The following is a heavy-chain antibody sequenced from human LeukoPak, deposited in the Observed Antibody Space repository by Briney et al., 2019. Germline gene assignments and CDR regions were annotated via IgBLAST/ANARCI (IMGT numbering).Heavy chain of an antibody. CDR3: ARDESDWFGVDH. V-gene: IGHV3-7*01. CDR2: INQDGSAK. Sequence: PGGSLRLSCAASGPPFSSYWMSWVRQAPGKGLEWVANINQDGSAKYYVDSVKGRFTISRDNAKNSLYLQMTSLRAEDTAVYYCARDESDWFGVDHWGQGTLVTVSS. D-gene: IGHD3-10*01. CDR1: GPPFSSYW. J-gene: IGHJ4*02.